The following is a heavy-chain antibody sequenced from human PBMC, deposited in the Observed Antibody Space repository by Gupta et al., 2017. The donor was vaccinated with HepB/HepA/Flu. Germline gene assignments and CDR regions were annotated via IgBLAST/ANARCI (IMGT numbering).Heavy chain of an antibody. J-gene: IGHJ6*03. CDR1: GGTFSSYA. D-gene: IGHD1-26*01. CDR2: IIPIFGTA. Sequence: QVQLVQSGAEVKKPGSSVKVSCKASGGTFSSYAISWVRQAPGQGLEWMGGIIPIFGTANYAQKFQGRVTITADKSTSTAYMELSSLRSEDTAVYYCARSHHLTEDIVGAIYYYYMDVWGKGTTVTVSS. CDR3: ARSHHLTEDIVGAIYYYYMDV. V-gene: IGHV1-69*06.